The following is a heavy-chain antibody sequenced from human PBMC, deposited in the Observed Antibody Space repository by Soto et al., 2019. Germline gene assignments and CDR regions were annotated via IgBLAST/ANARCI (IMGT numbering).Heavy chain of an antibody. Sequence: EVQLVESGGGLVKPGGSLRLSCAASGFTFSSYSMNWVRQAPGKGLEWVSSISSSSSYIYYADSVKGRFTISRDNAKTSLYLQMNSLRAEDTAVYYCASGGPLAAFDYWGQGTLVTVSS. D-gene: IGHD2-15*01. V-gene: IGHV3-21*01. CDR1: GFTFSSYS. CDR3: ASGGPLAAFDY. CDR2: ISSSSSYI. J-gene: IGHJ4*02.